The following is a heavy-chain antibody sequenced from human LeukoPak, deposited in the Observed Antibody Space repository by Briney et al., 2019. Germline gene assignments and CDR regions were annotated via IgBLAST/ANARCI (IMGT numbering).Heavy chain of an antibody. D-gene: IGHD6-13*01. CDR3: ARLATAGKVNFYYYYMDV. J-gene: IGHJ6*03. V-gene: IGHV5-51*01. CDR1: GYSFTSYW. CDR2: IYPGDSDT. Sequence: PGESLKISCKDSGYSFTSYWIGWVRQMPGKGLEWMGIIYPGDSDTRYSPSFQGQVTISADKSISTAYLQWSSLRASDTAMYYCARLATAGKVNFYYYYMDVWGKGTTVTVSS.